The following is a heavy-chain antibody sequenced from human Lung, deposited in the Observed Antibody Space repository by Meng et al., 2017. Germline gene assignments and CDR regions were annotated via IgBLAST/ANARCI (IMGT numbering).Heavy chain of an antibody. CDR1: VGAFIDDY. Sequence: LLMTPEAHPPSCFAAVGAFIDDYWGWSRWPPGKGLEWMGEINHSGTTNYNPSLESRATISVYTSQTNLSLKLSSVTAADSAVYYCARGPTTMAHDFDYWGRGTLVTVSS. V-gene: IGHV4-34*01. J-gene: IGHJ4*02. CDR3: ARGPTTMAHDFDY. D-gene: IGHD4-11*01. CDR2: INHSGTT.